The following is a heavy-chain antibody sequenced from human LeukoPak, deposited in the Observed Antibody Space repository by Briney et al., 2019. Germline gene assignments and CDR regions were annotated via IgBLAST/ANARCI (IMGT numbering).Heavy chain of an antibody. Sequence: GGSLRLSCAASGFTFSSYSMNWVRQAPGKELEWVSYISSSSSTIYYADSVKGRFTISRDNAKNSLYLQMNSLRAEDTAVYYCARDRQQLVRDAFDIWGQGTMVTVSS. CDR1: GFTFSSYS. V-gene: IGHV3-48*04. CDR2: ISSSSSTI. CDR3: ARDRQQLVRDAFDI. D-gene: IGHD6-13*01. J-gene: IGHJ3*02.